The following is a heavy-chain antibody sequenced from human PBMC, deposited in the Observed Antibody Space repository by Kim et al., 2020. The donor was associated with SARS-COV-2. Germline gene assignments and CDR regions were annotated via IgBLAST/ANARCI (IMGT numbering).Heavy chain of an antibody. CDR2: ISSSSSTI. CDR3: ARGVLRYFDWLFPNYFDY. J-gene: IGHJ4*02. Sequence: GGSLRLSCAASGFTFSSYSMNWVRQAPGKGLEWVSYISSSSSTIYYADSVKGRFTISRDNAKNSLYLQMNSLRAEDTAVYYCARGVLRYFDWLFPNYFDYWGQGTLVTVSS. V-gene: IGHV3-48*04. D-gene: IGHD3-9*01. CDR1: GFTFSSYS.